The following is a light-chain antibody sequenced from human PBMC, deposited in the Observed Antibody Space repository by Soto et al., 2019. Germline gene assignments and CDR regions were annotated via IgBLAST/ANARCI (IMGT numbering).Light chain of an antibody. V-gene: IGKV4-1*01. J-gene: IGKJ1*01. CDR2: WAS. CDR3: HQYYSTPPV. Sequence: DIVMTQSPDSLAVSLGERDTINCKSSQSVLYSSNNKNYLAWYQQRPGQPPKLLIHWASTRESGVPDRFSGSGSGTDFTLTISSLQAEDVAVYYCHQYYSTPPVFGQGTKVEIK. CDR1: QSVLYSSNNKNY.